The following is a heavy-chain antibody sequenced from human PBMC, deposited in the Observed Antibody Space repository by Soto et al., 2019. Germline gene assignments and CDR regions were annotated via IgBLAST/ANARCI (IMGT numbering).Heavy chain of an antibody. J-gene: IGHJ4*02. CDR3: ARVRWTVAGPGHFDY. CDR2: IYYSGST. V-gene: IGHV4-61*05. D-gene: IGHD6-19*01. Sequence: SETLSLTCNVSGGAIGRSSYYWGWIRQPPGKGLEWIGYIYYSGSTNYNPSLKSRVTISVDTSKNQFSLKLSSVTAADTAVYYCARVRWTVAGPGHFDYWGQGTLVTVSS. CDR1: GGAIGRSSYY.